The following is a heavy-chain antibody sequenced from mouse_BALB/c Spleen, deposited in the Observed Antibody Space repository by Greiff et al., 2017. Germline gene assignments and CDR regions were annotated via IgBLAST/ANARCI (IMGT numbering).Heavy chain of an antibody. CDR2: FDPENGDT. CDR3: TSYYYGRVAWFAY. D-gene: IGHD1-1*01. Sequence: VQLKQSGAELVRSGASVKLSCTASGFNIKDYYMHWVKQRPEQGLEWIGWFDPENGDTEYAPKFQGKATMTADTSSNTAYLQLSSLTSEATAVDYCTSYYYGRVAWFAYWGQGTLVTVSA. CDR1: GFNIKDYY. J-gene: IGHJ3*01. V-gene: IGHV14-4*02.